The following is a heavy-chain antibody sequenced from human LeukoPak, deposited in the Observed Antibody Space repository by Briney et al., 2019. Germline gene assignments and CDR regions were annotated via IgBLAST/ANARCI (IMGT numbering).Heavy chain of an antibody. J-gene: IGHJ6*02. D-gene: IGHD3-9*01. CDR1: GYTLTSYG. V-gene: IGHV1-18*01. Sequence: ASVKVSCKASGYTLTSYGISWVRQAPGQGLEWMGWISAYNGNTNYAQKLQGRVTVTTDTSTSTAYMELRSLRSDDTAVYYCARVDTGLRYGMDVWGQGTTVTVSS. CDR3: ARVDTGLRYGMDV. CDR2: ISAYNGNT.